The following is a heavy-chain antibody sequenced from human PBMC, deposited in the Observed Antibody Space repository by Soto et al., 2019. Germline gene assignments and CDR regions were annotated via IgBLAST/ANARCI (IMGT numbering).Heavy chain of an antibody. J-gene: IGHJ3*02. CDR1: GGSISSYY. CDR3: ARGGYCGGDCYTLAFDI. Sequence: PSETLSLTCTASGGSISSYYWSWIRQPPGKGLEWIGYIYYSGSTNYNPSLKSRVTRSVDTSKNQFSLKLSSVTAADTAVYYCARGGYCGGDCYTLAFDIWGQGTMVTVSS. CDR2: IYYSGST. V-gene: IGHV4-59*01. D-gene: IGHD2-21*02.